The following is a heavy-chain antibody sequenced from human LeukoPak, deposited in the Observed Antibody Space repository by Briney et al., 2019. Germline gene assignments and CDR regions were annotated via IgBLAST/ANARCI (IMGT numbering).Heavy chain of an antibody. V-gene: IGHV4-39*07. D-gene: IGHD2-2*01. Sequence: SETLSLTCTVSGGSISSSSYYWGWIRQPPGKGLEWIGSIYTSGSTNYNPSLKSRVTISVDTSKNQFSLKLSSVAAADTAVYYCARGDVVPAAMDFDYWGQGTLVTVSS. J-gene: IGHJ4*02. CDR3: ARGDVVPAAMDFDY. CDR1: GGSISSSSYY. CDR2: IYTSGST.